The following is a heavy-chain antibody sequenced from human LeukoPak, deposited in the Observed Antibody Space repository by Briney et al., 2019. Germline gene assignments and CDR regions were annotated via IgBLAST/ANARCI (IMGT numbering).Heavy chain of an antibody. CDR1: GFTFCRYA. V-gene: IGHV3-23*01. CDR3: ANSLVGGDY. CDR2: ISGSGGST. D-gene: IGHD1-26*01. Sequence: GGSLRISCAASGFTFCRYAMGRGPPGPGKGLEWVSAISGSGGSTYYADSVKGRFTISRDNSKNTLYLQMNSLRAEDTAVYYCANSLVGGDYWGQGTLVTVSS. J-gene: IGHJ4*02.